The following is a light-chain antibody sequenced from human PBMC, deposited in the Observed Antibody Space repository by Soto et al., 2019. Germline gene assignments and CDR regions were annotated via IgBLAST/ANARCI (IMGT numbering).Light chain of an antibody. V-gene: IGKV3-11*01. CDR2: QSS. Sequence: EIVLTQSPATLSLSPGGRATLSCRARQMVGSDLAWYQQKPCEAPRLLCYQSSDRVTGTPTRLSGSGSGTDFTLTISSLEPEDFAVYSRQQRSNWPSNFGGGTKVDIK. J-gene: IGKJ4*01. CDR3: QQRSNWPSN. CDR1: QMVGSD.